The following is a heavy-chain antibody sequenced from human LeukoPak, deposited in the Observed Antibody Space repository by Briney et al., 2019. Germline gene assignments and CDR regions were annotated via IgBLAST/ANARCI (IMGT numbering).Heavy chain of an antibody. CDR1: GFTFSSYW. J-gene: IGHJ4*02. CDR3: ARGGGGNSDFLTTYTGASLSFDY. Sequence: GGSLRLSCAASGFTFSSYWMHWVRQAPGKGLVWVSSLGISGDYAWYAGSVKGRFTISRDSSKNTLYLQMNRLGAEDTAVYYCARGGGGNSDFLTTYTGASLSFDYWGQGALVTVSS. CDR2: LGISGDYA. V-gene: IGHV3-74*01. D-gene: IGHD3-9*01.